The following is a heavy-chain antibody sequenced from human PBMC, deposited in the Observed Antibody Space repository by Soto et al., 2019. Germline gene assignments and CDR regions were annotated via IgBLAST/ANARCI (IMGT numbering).Heavy chain of an antibody. J-gene: IGHJ4*02. CDR3: AKVSCGGDCYKGHQN. CDR1: GFTFSSYA. Sequence: LRLSCAASGFTFSSYAMSWVRQAAGKGLEWVSAISGSGGSTYYADSVKGRFTISRDNSKNTLYLQMNSLRAEDTAVYYCAKVSCGGDCYKGHQNWGQGTLVTVSS. CDR2: ISGSGGST. D-gene: IGHD2-21*02. V-gene: IGHV3-23*01.